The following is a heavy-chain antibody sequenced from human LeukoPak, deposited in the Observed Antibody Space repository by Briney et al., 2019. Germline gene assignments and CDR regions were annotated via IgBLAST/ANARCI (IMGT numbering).Heavy chain of an antibody. D-gene: IGHD3-10*01. J-gene: IGHJ3*02. CDR3: ARDVAYFPSLWLGEFQDAFDI. CDR1: GYTFTSYG. Sequence: ASVKVSCKASGYTFTSYGISWVRRAPGQGLEWMGWISAYNGNTNYAQKLQGRVTMTTDTSTSTAYMELRSLRSDDTAVYYCARDVAYFPSLWLGEFQDAFDIWGQGTMVTVSS. V-gene: IGHV1-18*01. CDR2: ISAYNGNT.